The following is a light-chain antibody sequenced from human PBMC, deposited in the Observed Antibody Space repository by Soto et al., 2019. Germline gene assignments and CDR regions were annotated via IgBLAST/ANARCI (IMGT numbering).Light chain of an antibody. CDR2: DVS. Sequence: LTQPRSVSGSPGQSVTISCTGTSSDVGGYNYVSWYQQYPGKAPKVIIYDVSKRPSGVPDRFSGSKSGNTASLTISGLQAEDEADYYCCSYAGTYTLWVFGGGTKVTVL. CDR1: SSDVGGYNY. V-gene: IGLV2-11*01. CDR3: CSYAGTYTLWV. J-gene: IGLJ3*02.